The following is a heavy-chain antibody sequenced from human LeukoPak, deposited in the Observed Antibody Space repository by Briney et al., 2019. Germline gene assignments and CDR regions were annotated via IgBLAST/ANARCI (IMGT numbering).Heavy chain of an antibody. V-gene: IGHV4-31*03. J-gene: IGHJ3*02. CDR2: IYYSGST. CDR3: ARASMPDAFDI. Sequence: SQTLSLTCTVSGGSISRGGYYWSWIRQHPGKGLEWIGYIYYSGSTYYNPSLKSRVTISVDTSKNQFSLKLSSVTAADTAVYYCARASMPDAFDIWGQGTMVTVSS. CDR1: GGSISRGGYY. D-gene: IGHD2-2*01.